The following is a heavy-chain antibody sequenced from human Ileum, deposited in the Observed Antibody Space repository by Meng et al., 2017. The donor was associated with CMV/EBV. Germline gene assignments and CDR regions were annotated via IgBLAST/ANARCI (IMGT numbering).Heavy chain of an antibody. Sequence: QLQQWGTGLFKPAVTLALSCPCYGGSFIGYYLSWIRQPPGKGLEWIGEINHSGSTNYNPSLKSRVTISVDTSKNQFSLKLSSVTAADTAVYYCARGVAGGPFDYWGQGTLVTVSS. J-gene: IGHJ4*02. V-gene: IGHV4-34*01. CDR1: GGSFIGYY. CDR2: INHSGST. D-gene: IGHD2-15*01. CDR3: ARGVAGGPFDY.